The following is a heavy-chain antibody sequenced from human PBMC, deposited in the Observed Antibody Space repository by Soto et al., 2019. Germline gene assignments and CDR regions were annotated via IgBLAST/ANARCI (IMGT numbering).Heavy chain of an antibody. CDR3: AKYANSETATTWGGDLDS. Sequence: EVQLLESGGGLVQPGGSLRLSCAASGFTFNNYAMSWVRQAPGKGLEWVSSISGSGINTYYADSVKGRFTISRDNSKNTLYLQMNRLRAEDTAVYYCAKYANSETATTWGGDLDSWGQGTLVTVSS. D-gene: IGHD1-1*01. CDR2: ISGSGINT. J-gene: IGHJ4*02. V-gene: IGHV3-23*01. CDR1: GFTFNNYA.